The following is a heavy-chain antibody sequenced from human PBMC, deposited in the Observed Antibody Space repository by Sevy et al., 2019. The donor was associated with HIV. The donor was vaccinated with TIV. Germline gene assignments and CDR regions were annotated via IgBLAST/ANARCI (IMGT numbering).Heavy chain of an antibody. CDR3: AGGRYDSSGSFDAFGI. J-gene: IGHJ3*02. CDR1: GFTFITYA. D-gene: IGHD3-22*01. V-gene: IGHV3-23*01. Sequence: GGSLRLSCKPSGFTFITYAMNWVRQAPGKGLEWVSTIYGSGGATYYADSVKGRFTISRDNSKNTLYLQMNSLRTEDSAVYYCAGGRYDSSGSFDAFGIWGQGTMVTVSS. CDR2: IYGSGGAT.